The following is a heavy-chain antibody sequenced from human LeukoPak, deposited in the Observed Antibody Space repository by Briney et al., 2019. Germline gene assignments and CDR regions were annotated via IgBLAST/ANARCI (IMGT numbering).Heavy chain of an antibody. CDR2: VYYNGNT. D-gene: IGHD3-9*01. CDR1: GVSISNYY. J-gene: IGHJ4*02. CDR3: ASQILTGYSNLDY. Sequence: SETLSLTCSVSGVSISNYYWNWIRQPPGKGLEWIGSVYYNGNTKYNPSLRSRVSISVDTSKMQFSLRLTSVTAADTAFYFCASQILTGYSNLDYWGQGALVTVSS. V-gene: IGHV4-59*08.